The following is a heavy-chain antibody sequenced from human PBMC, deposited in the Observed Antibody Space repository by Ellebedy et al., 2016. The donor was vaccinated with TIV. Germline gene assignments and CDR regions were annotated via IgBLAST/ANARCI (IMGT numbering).Heavy chain of an antibody. J-gene: IGHJ4*02. V-gene: IGHV3-23*01. CDR3: AKGRGGGSESSSPRYYFDY. Sequence: PGGSLRLSCAASGFTFSGYAMSWVRQAPGKRLEWVSGMNSRGGSTYYADSVKGRFTISRDNSKKTLSLQMNSLRAEDTAVYYCAKGRGGGSESSSPRYYFDYWGLGTLVTVSS. CDR2: MNSRGGST. D-gene: IGHD2-2*01. CDR1: GFTFSGYA.